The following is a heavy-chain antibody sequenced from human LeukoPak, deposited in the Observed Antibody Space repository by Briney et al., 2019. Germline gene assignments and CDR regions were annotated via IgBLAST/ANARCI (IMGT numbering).Heavy chain of an antibody. J-gene: IGHJ4*02. V-gene: IGHV3-74*01. D-gene: IGHD2-2*01. Sequence: GGSLRLSCAASGFTFSSYWMHWVRQAPGKGLVWVSRINSDGSSTSYADSVKGRFTISRDNAKNTLYLQMNSLRTEDTAVYYCVSHCSTTSCYLYWGQGTLVTVSS. CDR2: INSDGSST. CDR1: GFTFSSYW. CDR3: VSHCSTTSCYLY.